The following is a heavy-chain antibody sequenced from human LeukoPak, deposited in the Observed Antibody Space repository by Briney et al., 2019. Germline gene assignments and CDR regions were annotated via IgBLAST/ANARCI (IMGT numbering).Heavy chain of an antibody. CDR3: ARARYSRSVNWFDP. CDR1: GGSISSYY. Sequence: KPSETLSLTCTVSGGSISSYYWSWIRQPPGKGLEWIGYIYYSGSTNYNPSLKSRVTISVDTSKNQFSLKLSSVTAADTAVYYCARARYSRSVNWFDPWGQGTLVTVSS. CDR2: IYYSGST. D-gene: IGHD6-13*01. J-gene: IGHJ5*02. V-gene: IGHV4-59*01.